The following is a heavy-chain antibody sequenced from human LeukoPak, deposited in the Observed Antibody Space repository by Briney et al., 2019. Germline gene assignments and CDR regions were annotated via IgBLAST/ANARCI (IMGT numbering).Heavy chain of an antibody. V-gene: IGHV1-8*02. Sequence: ASVKVSRKASGYTFKNYDINWVRQATGQGLEWMGWMNPNSGNTDFAQKFQDRASMTRNTTINTAYMELTSLRSGDTAVYYCARATPGGLHGYSFDYWGQGTVVTV. CDR2: MNPNSGNT. CDR1: GYTFKNYD. D-gene: IGHD5-24*01. J-gene: IGHJ4*02. CDR3: ARATPGGLHGYSFDY.